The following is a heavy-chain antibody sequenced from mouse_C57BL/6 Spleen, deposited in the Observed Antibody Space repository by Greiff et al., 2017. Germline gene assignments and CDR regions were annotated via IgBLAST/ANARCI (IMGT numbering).Heavy chain of an antibody. Sequence: QVQLQQPGAELVRPGTSVKLSCKASGYTFTSYWMHWVKQRPGQGLEWIGVIDPSDSYPNYNQKFKGKATLTVDTSSSTTYMQLSSLTSEDSAVYYCASAEGDSNYPFAYWGQGTLVTVSA. CDR1: GYTFTSYW. V-gene: IGHV1-59*01. D-gene: IGHD2-5*01. J-gene: IGHJ3*01. CDR3: ASAEGDSNYPFAY. CDR2: IDPSDSYP.